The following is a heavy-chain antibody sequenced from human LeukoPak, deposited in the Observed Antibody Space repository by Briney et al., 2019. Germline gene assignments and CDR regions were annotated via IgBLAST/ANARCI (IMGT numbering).Heavy chain of an antibody. J-gene: IGHJ4*02. D-gene: IGHD2-8*01. Sequence: GGSLRLSCAASGFTFSTYDFHWVRQTTGKGLEWVSATGTAGDTWYSGSVKGRLTISRENAKSSMYLQMNSLRVGDTAVYYCARQNRNGFDYWGQGTLVTVSS. V-gene: IGHV3-13*01. CDR1: GFTFSTYD. CDR3: ARQNRNGFDY. CDR2: TGTAGDT.